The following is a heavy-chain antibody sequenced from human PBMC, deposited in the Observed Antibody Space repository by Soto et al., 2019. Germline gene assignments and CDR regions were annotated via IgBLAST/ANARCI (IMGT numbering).Heavy chain of an antibody. J-gene: IGHJ4*02. CDR2: IYYSGST. Sequence: QVQLQESGPGLVKPSQTLSLTCTVAGGSISSGGDYWSWIRQHPGKGLEWIGYIYYSGSTYYNPSLKSRVTISVDKSKNQFSLKLSSVTAADTAVYYCARAFGEYDSSGLDYWGQGPLVTVSS. V-gene: IGHV4-31*03. CDR3: ARAFGEYDSSGLDY. CDR1: GGSISSGGDY. D-gene: IGHD3-22*01.